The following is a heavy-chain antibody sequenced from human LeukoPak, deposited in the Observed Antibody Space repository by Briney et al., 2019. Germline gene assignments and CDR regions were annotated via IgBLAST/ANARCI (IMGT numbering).Heavy chain of an antibody. CDR1: GGSISSGSYY. J-gene: IGHJ4*02. CDR2: IYYSRIT. Sequence: PSQTLSLTCTVSGGSISSGSYYWSWIRQHRGKGLEWIGYIYYSRITYYNPSLKSRVTISVDTSKNQFSLKLTSVTAADTAVYYCARGWFGELFFYWGQGTLVTVSS. D-gene: IGHD3-10*01. CDR3: ARGWFGELFFY. V-gene: IGHV4-31*03.